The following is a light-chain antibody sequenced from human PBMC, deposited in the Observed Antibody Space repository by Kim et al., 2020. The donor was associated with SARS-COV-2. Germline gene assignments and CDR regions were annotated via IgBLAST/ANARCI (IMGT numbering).Light chain of an antibody. V-gene: IGKV1-33*01. Sequence: AASVGDRVTMTCQASQDINNHLNWYQQKPGKGPKLLIYDASNLKTGVPSRFSGRGSGTDFTFTISSLQAEDFATYYCQQYDNLPHFGGGTKVDIK. CDR1: QDINNH. CDR2: DAS. J-gene: IGKJ4*01. CDR3: QQYDNLPH.